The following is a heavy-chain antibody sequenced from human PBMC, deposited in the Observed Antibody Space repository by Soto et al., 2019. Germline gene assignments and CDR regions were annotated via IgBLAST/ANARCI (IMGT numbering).Heavy chain of an antibody. CDR2: IYSGGNT. Sequence: SLRLSCAASGFTVSTSYMSWVRQAPGKGLEWVSVIYSGGNTYYADSVKGRFTISRDSSKSTLYLQMNSLRVEDTAVYYCARGSLYSYGYFDYWGQGTLVTVST. V-gene: IGHV3-53*01. D-gene: IGHD5-18*01. J-gene: IGHJ4*02. CDR3: ARGSLYSYGYFDY. CDR1: GFTVSTSY.